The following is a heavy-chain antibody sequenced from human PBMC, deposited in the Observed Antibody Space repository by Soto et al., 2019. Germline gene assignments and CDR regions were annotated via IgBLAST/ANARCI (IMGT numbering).Heavy chain of an antibody. D-gene: IGHD3-9*01. CDR3: ATDILTGYSQGGSYYFDY. V-gene: IGHV1-24*01. CDR2: FDPEDGET. Sequence: ASVKVSCKVSGYTLTELSMHWVRQAPGKGLEWMGGFDPEDGETIYAQKFQGRVTMTEDTSTDTAYMELSRLRSEDTAVYYCATDILTGYSQGGSYYFDYWGQGTLVTVSS. J-gene: IGHJ4*02. CDR1: GYTLTELS.